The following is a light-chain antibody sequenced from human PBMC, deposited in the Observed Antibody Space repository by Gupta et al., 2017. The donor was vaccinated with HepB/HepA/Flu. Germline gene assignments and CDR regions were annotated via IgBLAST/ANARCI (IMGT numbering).Light chain of an antibody. V-gene: IGLV2-14*03. CDR3: SAFTGTNNLVV. J-gene: IGLJ2*01. CDR2: DDS. Sequence: QSALTQPASVSGSPGQSITISCTGTSSDVGTYNSVSWYQQYPGKAPNLLIYDDSNRSSGLSNRFSGAKSGNTASVTITGLQAEDEAEYYCSAFTGTNNLVVFGGGTKLTVL. CDR1: SSDVGTYNS.